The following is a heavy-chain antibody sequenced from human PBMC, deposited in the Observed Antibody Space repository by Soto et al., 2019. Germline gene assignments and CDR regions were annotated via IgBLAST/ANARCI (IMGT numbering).Heavy chain of an antibody. Sequence: GASVKVSCKASGYTFTSYAMHWVRQAPGQRLEWMGWINAGNGNTKYSQKFQGRVTITRDTSASTAYMELSSLRSEDTAVYYCAREPLYYYGSGSYYNHMDVWGKGTTVTVSS. J-gene: IGHJ6*03. CDR2: INAGNGNT. V-gene: IGHV1-3*01. CDR1: GYTFTSYA. D-gene: IGHD3-10*01. CDR3: AREPLYYYGSGSYYNHMDV.